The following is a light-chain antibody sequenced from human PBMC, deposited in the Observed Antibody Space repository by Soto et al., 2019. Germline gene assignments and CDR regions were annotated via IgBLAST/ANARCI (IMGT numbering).Light chain of an antibody. CDR3: SSYAGANSVV. J-gene: IGLJ2*01. V-gene: IGLV2-8*01. Sequence: QSALTQPPSASGSPGQSVTISCTGMSSDVGGYNYVSWYQHHPGKAPKLMIYEVSKRPSGVPDRFSGSKSGNTASLTVSGLHAEDEADYYCSSYAGANSVVFGGGTKLTVL. CDR1: SSDVGGYNY. CDR2: EVS.